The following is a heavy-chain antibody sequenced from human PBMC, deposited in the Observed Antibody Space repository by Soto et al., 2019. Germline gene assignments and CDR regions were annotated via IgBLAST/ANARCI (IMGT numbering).Heavy chain of an antibody. D-gene: IGHD3-16*01. V-gene: IGHV4-39*07. Sequence: PSETLSLTCSVSGGSISSGPYSWGWIRQPPGKGLEWIGTFYYSGRTFYNPSLESRVTISVDPSKNQFSLKVSSVTAADTAVYYCARGPPFHWGQGTLVTVSS. CDR1: GGSISSGPYS. CDR3: ARGPPFH. J-gene: IGHJ4*02. CDR2: FYYSGRT.